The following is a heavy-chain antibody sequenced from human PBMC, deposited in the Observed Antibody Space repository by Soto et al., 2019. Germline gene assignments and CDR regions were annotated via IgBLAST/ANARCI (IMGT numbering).Heavy chain of an antibody. V-gene: IGHV3-30*18. J-gene: IGHJ6*02. CDR3: AKDLRGMDV. CDR2: ILYDGSEK. CDR1: GFTFRGYG. Sequence: PGGSLRLSCAASGFTFRGYGMHWVRQAPGKGLEWVATILYDGSEKYYADSVKGRFTISRDNFKDTLYLQMNSLRVEDTAVYYCAKDLRGMDVWGQGTTVTVSS.